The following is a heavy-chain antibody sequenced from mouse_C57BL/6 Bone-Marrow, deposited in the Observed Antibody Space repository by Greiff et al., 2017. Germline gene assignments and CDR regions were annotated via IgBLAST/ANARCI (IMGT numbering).Heavy chain of an antibody. J-gene: IGHJ4*01. Sequence: EVQLQQSGPGLVKPSQSLSLTCSVTGYSITSGYSWNWIRPFPGNKLEWMGYISYDGSTNYNPSLKNRISITRDPSTDQFFLKLNSVTTEDTATYYCARGTLGLAMGYWGQGTSVTVSS. D-gene: IGHD4-1*01. CDR2: ISYDGST. CDR1: GYSITSGYS. V-gene: IGHV3-6*01. CDR3: ARGTLGLAMGY.